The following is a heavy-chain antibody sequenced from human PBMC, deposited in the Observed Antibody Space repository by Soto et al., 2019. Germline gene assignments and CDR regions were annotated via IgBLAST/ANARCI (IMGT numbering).Heavy chain of an antibody. CDR1: GYTFTSYG. D-gene: IGHD3-3*01. CDR3: ARARYYDFWSGSPRWYFDL. Sequence: QVQLVQSGAEVKKPGASVKVSCKASGYTFTSYGISWVRQAPEQGLEWMGWISAYNGNTNYAQKLQGRVTMTTDTSTSTAYMELRSLRSDDTAVYYCARARYYDFWSGSPRWYFDLWGRGTLVTVSS. CDR2: ISAYNGNT. J-gene: IGHJ2*01. V-gene: IGHV1-18*01.